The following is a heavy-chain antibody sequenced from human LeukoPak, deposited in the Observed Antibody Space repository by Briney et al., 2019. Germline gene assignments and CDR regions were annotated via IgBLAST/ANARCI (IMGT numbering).Heavy chain of an antibody. Sequence: SETLSLTCTVSGDSISSSSYYWGWIRQPPGKGLEWIGNIYYSGSTYYNPSLKSRVTISVDTSKNQFSLKLSSVTAADTAVYYCARYWSCSSTSCMYYFDYWGQGTLVTVSS. V-gene: IGHV4-39*01. CDR3: ARYWSCSSTSCMYYFDY. J-gene: IGHJ4*02. CDR2: IYYSGST. D-gene: IGHD2-2*01. CDR1: GDSISSSSYY.